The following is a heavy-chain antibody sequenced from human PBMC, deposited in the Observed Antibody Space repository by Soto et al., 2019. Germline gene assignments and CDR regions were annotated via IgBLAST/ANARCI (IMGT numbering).Heavy chain of an antibody. CDR3: AAPTSCSSTSCYVFDY. Sequence: SVKVSCKASGGTFSSYTISWVRQAPGQGLEWMGRIIPILGIANYAQKFQGRVTITADKSTSTAYMELSSLRSEDTAVYYCAAPTSCSSTSCYVFDYWGQGTLVTVSS. CDR1: GGTFSSYT. V-gene: IGHV1-69*02. CDR2: IIPILGIA. J-gene: IGHJ4*02. D-gene: IGHD2-2*01.